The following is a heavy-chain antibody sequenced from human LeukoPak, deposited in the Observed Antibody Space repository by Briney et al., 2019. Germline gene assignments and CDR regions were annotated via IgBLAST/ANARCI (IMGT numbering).Heavy chain of an antibody. V-gene: IGHV5-51*01. Sequence: GECLKISCKGSGCSFSTYWIGWVRQMPGKGLEWMGIIYPADSDTKYSPSFQGQVTISADKSISTAYLQWSSLKSSDTAMYYCAIRYSGSYNDYWGQGTLVTVSS. CDR3: AIRYSGSYNDY. D-gene: IGHD1-26*01. CDR2: IYPADSDT. J-gene: IGHJ4*02. CDR1: GCSFSTYW.